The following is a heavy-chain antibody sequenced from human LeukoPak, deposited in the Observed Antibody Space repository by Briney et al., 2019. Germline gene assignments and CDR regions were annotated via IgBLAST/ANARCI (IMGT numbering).Heavy chain of an antibody. D-gene: IGHD2-2*02. J-gene: IGHJ4*02. V-gene: IGHV3-21*01. CDR1: GFTFSSYA. CDR2: ISRSSSDI. CDR3: AREYCSGISCYMDY. Sequence: GGSLRLSCAVSGFTFSSYAMNWVRQAPGKGLEWVSSISRSSSDIYYADSVKGRFTISRDNAKNSLYLQVNSLRAEDTAVYYCAREYCSGISCYMDYWGQGTLVSVSS.